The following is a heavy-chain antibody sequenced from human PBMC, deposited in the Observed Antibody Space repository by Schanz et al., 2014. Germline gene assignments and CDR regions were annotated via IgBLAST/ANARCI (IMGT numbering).Heavy chain of an antibody. CDR3: ARGGGPEDVFDI. CDR2: IIPILGIA. D-gene: IGHD5-12*01. V-gene: IGHV1-69*09. CDR1: GYTFTAYG. J-gene: IGHJ3*02. Sequence: VQSVHSGTEVQKLGASVKVSCQTSGYTFTAYGINWVRQAPGQGLEWMGRIIPILGIANYAQKFQGRVTITADTSTTTAYMELSGLRSDDTAVYYCARGGGPEDVFDIWGQGTILTVSS.